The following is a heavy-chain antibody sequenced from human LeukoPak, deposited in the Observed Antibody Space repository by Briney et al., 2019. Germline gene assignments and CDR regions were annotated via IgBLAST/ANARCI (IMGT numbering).Heavy chain of an antibody. Sequence: GGSLRLSCAASGFTFSSYWMSWVRQAPGKGLEWVANIKQDGSEKYYVDSVKGRFTISRDNAKNSLYLQMNSLRAEDTAVYYCARGFTMIVVVNPYYFDYWGQGTLVTVSS. J-gene: IGHJ4*02. CDR1: GFTFSSYW. CDR3: ARGFTMIVVVNPYYFDY. V-gene: IGHV3-7*01. D-gene: IGHD3-22*01. CDR2: IKQDGSEK.